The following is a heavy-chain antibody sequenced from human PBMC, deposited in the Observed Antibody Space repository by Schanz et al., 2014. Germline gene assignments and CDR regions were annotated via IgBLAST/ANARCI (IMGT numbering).Heavy chain of an antibody. CDR2: INPSGGGT. CDR1: RYTFNTYG. D-gene: IGHD3-10*01. V-gene: IGHV1-46*02. J-gene: IGHJ4*02. Sequence: QGQLVQSGPEVKEPGASVKVSCEASRYTFNTYGLNWVRQAPGQGLEWMGIINPSGGGTSYALRFQDRVTVTRDTSRSTVYMELSSLRSEDTAVYYCARGRGFYDYWGQGTLVTVSS. CDR3: ARGRGFYDY.